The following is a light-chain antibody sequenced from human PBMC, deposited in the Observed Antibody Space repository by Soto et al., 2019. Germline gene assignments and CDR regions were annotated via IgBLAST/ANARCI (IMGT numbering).Light chain of an antibody. CDR2: DVS. CDR3: SSYTSSSKYV. Sequence: QSALTQPASVSGSPGQSITISCTGTSSDVGGYNYVSWYQQHPGKAPKLMIYDVSNRPSGVSNRFSGSKFGNTASLTISGLQAEDEADYYCSSYTSSSKYVFGTGTKLTVL. J-gene: IGLJ1*01. CDR1: SSDVGGYNY. V-gene: IGLV2-14*01.